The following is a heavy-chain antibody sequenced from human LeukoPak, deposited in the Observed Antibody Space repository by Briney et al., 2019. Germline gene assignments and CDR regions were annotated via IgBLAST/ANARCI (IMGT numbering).Heavy chain of an antibody. CDR2: ISSSGTYI. CDR1: GFTFSSYS. V-gene: IGHV3-21*01. CDR3: ARDGGNSDFDY. Sequence: GGSLRLSCAASGFTFSSYSMNWVRQAPGKGLEWVSFISSSGTYIYYADSMKGLFTISRDNAKNSLYLQMPSLRAEDTALYSCARDGGNSDFDYWGQGTLVTVSS. J-gene: IGHJ4*02. D-gene: IGHD4-23*01.